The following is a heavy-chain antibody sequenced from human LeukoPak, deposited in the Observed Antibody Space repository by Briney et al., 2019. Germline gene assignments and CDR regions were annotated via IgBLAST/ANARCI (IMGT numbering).Heavy chain of an antibody. Sequence: SVKVSCKASGGTFSSYAISWVRQAPGQGLEWMGGIIPIFGTANYAQKFQGRVTITADESTSTAYMELSSLRSEDTAVYYCARGMAIVVAPAAMPEGFDPWGQGTLVTVSS. CDR3: ARGMAIVVAPAAMPEGFDP. CDR1: GGTFSSYA. D-gene: IGHD2-2*03. J-gene: IGHJ5*02. V-gene: IGHV1-69*01. CDR2: IIPIFGTA.